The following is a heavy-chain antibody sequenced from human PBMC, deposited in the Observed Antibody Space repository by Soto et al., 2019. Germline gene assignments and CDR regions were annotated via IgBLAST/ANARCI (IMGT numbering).Heavy chain of an antibody. J-gene: IGHJ6*02. CDR2: IIPIFGTA. D-gene: IGHD3-3*01. CDR1: GGTFSSYA. CDR3: ARDYDFWSGYPKYGMDV. V-gene: IGHV1-69*13. Sequence: SVKVSCKASGGTFSSYAISWVRQAPGQGLEWIGGIIPIFGTANYAQKFQGRVTITADESTSTAYMELSSLRSEDTAVYYCARDYDFWSGYPKYGMDVWGQGTTVTVSS.